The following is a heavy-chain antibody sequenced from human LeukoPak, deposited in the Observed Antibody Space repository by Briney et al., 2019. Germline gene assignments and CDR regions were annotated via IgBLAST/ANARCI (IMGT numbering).Heavy chain of an antibody. D-gene: IGHD3-22*01. V-gene: IGHV3-48*03. CDR2: ISSSGSTI. Sequence: GGSLRLSCAASGFTFSSYEMNWVRQAPGKGLEWVSYISSSGSTIYYADSVKGRFTISRDNSRNTLYLQMNSLRAEDTATYYCAKDTSAYLPGKEFDSWGQGTLVTVSS. CDR3: AKDTSAYLPGKEFDS. CDR1: GFTFSSYE. J-gene: IGHJ4*02.